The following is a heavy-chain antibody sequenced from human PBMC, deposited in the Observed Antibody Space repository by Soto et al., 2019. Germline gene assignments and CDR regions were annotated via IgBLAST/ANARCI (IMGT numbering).Heavy chain of an antibody. V-gene: IGHV3-53*01. J-gene: IGHJ3*01. CDR2: IYSVGNA. CDR1: GFNLNTNH. Sequence: EVQLVESGGGLIQPGGSLRLSCAASGFNLNTNHMSWVRQAPGKGLAWDSVIYSVGNAFYADSVKGRFTISRDNSKNTLYLQMKSLRAEDTAVYYCARGGRNGGWYPREAFDLWGQGTMVTVSS. D-gene: IGHD6-19*01. CDR3: ARGGRNGGWYPREAFDL.